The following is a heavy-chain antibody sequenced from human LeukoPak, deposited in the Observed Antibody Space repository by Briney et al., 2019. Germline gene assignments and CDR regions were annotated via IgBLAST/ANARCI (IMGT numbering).Heavy chain of an antibody. CDR1: GGSLSGYY. J-gene: IGHJ6*03. Sequence: PSETLSLTCAVYGGSLSGYYWSWIRQPPGKGLEWIGEINHSGSTNYNPSLKSRVTISVDTSKNQFSLKLSSVTAADTAVYYCARGGYGDDGPYYYYMDVWGKGTTVTVSS. CDR3: ARGGYGDDGPYYYYMDV. V-gene: IGHV4-34*01. D-gene: IGHD4-17*01. CDR2: INHSGST.